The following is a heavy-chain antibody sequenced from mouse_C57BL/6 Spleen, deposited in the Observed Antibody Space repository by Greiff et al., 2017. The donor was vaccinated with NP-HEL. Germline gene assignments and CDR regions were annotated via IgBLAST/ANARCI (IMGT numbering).Heavy chain of an antibody. J-gene: IGHJ2*01. Sequence: QVQLQQSGAELVKPGASVKLSCKASGYTFTSYWMQWVKQRPGQGLEWIGEIDPSDSYTNYNQKFKGKATLTVDTSSSTAYMQLSSLTSEDSAVYYCARGYYGSREYFDYWGQGTTLTVSS. D-gene: IGHD1-1*01. V-gene: IGHV1-50*01. CDR2: IDPSDSYT. CDR1: GYTFTSYW. CDR3: ARGYYGSREYFDY.